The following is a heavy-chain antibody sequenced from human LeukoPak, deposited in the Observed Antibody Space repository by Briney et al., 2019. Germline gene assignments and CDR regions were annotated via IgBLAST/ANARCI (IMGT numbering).Heavy chain of an antibody. Sequence: SVKVSCKASGGTFSSYAISWVRQAPGQGLEWMGGIIPIFGTANYAQKFQGRVTITADKSTSTAYMELRSLRSDDTAMYYCARHGLYSGHEWDYWGQGTLVTVSS. CDR3: ARHGLYSGHEWDY. J-gene: IGHJ4*02. V-gene: IGHV1-69*06. CDR2: IIPIFGTA. CDR1: GGTFSSYA. D-gene: IGHD5-12*01.